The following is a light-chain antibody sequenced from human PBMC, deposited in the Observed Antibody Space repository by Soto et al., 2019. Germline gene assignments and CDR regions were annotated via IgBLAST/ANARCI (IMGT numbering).Light chain of an antibody. CDR3: QKFDNVPYT. CDR2: HAS. V-gene: IGKV1-33*01. J-gene: IGKJ2*01. Sequence: IQLTQSPSSLSASVGDRVTITCQASQDISNYLNWYHQKPGKVPELLIFHASNLQTGVPSRFSGSRSGTHFTFTISSLQPEDSATYYCQKFDNVPYTFGQGTKVEIK. CDR1: QDISNY.